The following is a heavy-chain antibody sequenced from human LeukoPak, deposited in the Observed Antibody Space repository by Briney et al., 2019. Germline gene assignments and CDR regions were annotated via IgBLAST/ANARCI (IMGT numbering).Heavy chain of an antibody. V-gene: IGHV3-48*03. CDR2: ISTSGSTI. D-gene: IGHD4-11*01. Sequence: GGSLRISCAASGFTFSSYEVNWVRQAPGKGLECISLISTSGSTIYYADSVKGRFTISRDNAKNSLYLQMNSLRADDTAVYYCARDYSHYVSAMDVWGQGTTVTVSS. CDR3: ARDYSHYVSAMDV. CDR1: GFTFSSYE. J-gene: IGHJ6*02.